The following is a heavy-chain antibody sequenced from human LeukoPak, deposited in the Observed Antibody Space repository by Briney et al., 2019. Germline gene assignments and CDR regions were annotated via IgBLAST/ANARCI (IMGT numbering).Heavy chain of an antibody. D-gene: IGHD5-12*01. J-gene: IGHJ4*02. V-gene: IGHV5-51*01. CDR1: GYSFPNYW. CDR2: LYPGDSDT. Sequence: GESLKVSCKGSGYSFPNYWIGWVRQMPGKGLGWLGILYPGDSDTRYSPSFQGQVTISADKSISTAYLQWSSLKASDTAMYYCASRLRERFDSWGQGTLVTVSS. CDR3: ASRLRERFDS.